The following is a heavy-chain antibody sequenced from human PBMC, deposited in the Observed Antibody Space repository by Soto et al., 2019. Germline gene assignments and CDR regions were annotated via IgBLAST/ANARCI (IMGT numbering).Heavy chain of an antibody. CDR1: GFTFSSYS. D-gene: IGHD1-20*01. CDR3: AKEVTGTTPY. V-gene: IGHV3-30*18. CDR2: ISYDGRKK. Sequence: GGSRRLSCAASGFTFSSYSMHWVRQAPGKGLEWVAVISYDGRKKYYAESVKGRFTISRDNSKNTLYVQMNSLRAEDTAVYYCAKEVTGTTPYWGEGTLVTVSS. J-gene: IGHJ4*02.